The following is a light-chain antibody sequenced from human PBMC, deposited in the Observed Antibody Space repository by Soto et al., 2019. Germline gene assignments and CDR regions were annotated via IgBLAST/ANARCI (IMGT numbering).Light chain of an antibody. CDR1: QSLLYNSNNKNY. V-gene: IGKV4-1*01. CDR3: HQYYSVPRT. CDR2: WAS. Sequence: DIVMTQSPDSLAVSLGERATFNCKSSQSLLYNSNNKNYLAWYQQEPGQPPKLLIYWASTRESGVPDRFSGSGSGTDFTLTISNLQAEDVAVYYCHQYYSVPRTFGGGTKVEIK. J-gene: IGKJ4*01.